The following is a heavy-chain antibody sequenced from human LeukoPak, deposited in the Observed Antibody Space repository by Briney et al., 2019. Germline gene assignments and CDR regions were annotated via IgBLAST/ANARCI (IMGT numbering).Heavy chain of an antibody. V-gene: IGHV3-74*01. Sequence: GGSLRLSCAASGFSFSTYWMHWVRQAPGEGLLWVSRINGDGSTTNYADSVKGRFTISRDNAKNTLYLQMNSLRAEDTAVYYCTRRVDATRWYDPWGQGTLVTVSS. D-gene: IGHD2-15*01. CDR3: TRRVDATRWYDP. CDR1: GFSFSTYW. J-gene: IGHJ5*02. CDR2: INGDGSTT.